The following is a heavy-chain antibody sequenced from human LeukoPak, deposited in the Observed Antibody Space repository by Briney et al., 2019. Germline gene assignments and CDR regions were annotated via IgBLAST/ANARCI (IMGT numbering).Heavy chain of an antibody. V-gene: IGHV4-39*01. CDR3: ARHSGSGSLSRPFDP. J-gene: IGHJ5*02. CDR1: GASVTSGGFY. Sequence: SETLSLTCSVSGASVTSGGFYWGWLRQPPGKGPEWIATVYYTGSTYYNPSLKSRVTISIDTSKNQFSLRLTSVTATDTAIYHCARHSGSGSLSRPFDPWGQGTLVTVSS. D-gene: IGHD3-10*01. CDR2: VYYTGST.